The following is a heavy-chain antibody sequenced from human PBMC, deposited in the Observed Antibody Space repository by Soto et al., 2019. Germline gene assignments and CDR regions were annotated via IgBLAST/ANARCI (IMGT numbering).Heavy chain of an antibody. J-gene: IGHJ4*02. V-gene: IGHV4-39*01. CDR1: GGSISSSSYY. CDR3: AGWIHLPDYYFDY. Sequence: PETLSLTCTVSGGSISSSSYYWGWIRQPPGKGLEWIGSIYYSGSTYYNPSLKSRVTISVDTSKNQFSLKLSSVTAADTAVYYCAGWIHLPDYYFDYWGQGTLVTVSS. CDR2: IYYSGST. D-gene: IGHD5-18*01.